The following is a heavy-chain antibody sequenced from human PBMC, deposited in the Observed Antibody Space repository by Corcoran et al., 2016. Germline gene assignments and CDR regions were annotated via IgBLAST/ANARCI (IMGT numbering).Heavy chain of an antibody. CDR3: ARDSSGTNHFDY. CDR2: IGWDDEK. J-gene: IGHJ4*02. CDR1: GFSLSTSPMR. D-gene: IGHD3-22*01. Sequence: QVTLKESGPALVKPTQTLTLTCTFSGFSLSTSPMRVNWIRQPPGKALEWLARIGWDDEKFYSTSLMTRLTIYMDTSKNQVVLTMTNMDPLDTATYYCARDSSGTNHFDYWGQGTLVTVSS. V-gene: IGHV2-70*04.